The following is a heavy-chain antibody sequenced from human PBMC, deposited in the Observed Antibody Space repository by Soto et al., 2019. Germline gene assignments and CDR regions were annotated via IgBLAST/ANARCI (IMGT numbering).Heavy chain of an antibody. CDR3: SRGDREDTAVVIGARPGEYGMDV. V-gene: IGHV3-30-3*01. J-gene: IGHJ6*02. CDR1: GFTFSIYA. CDR2: ISYDGARK. Sequence: GGSLRLSCAASGFTFSIYAMHGVRQAPGKGLEWVAVISYDGARKAYTNSVEGRFTISRDTSKNTLYLQMNSLRVEDTAAYYCSRGDREDTAVVIGARPGEYGMDVWGQGTTVTVSS. D-gene: IGHD2-15*01.